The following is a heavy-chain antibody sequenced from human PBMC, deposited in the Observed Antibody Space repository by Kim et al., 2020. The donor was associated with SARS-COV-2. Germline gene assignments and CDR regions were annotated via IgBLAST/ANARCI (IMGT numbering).Heavy chain of an antibody. CDR2: ISYDGSNK. CDR3: AKDRGVTMVRGSNWFDP. Sequence: GGSLRLSCAASGFTFSSYGMHWVRQAPGKGLEWVAVISYDGSNKYYADSVKGRFTISRDNSKNTLYLQMNSLRAEDTAVYYCAKDRGVTMVRGSNWFDP. D-gene: IGHD3-10*01. V-gene: IGHV3-30*18. J-gene: IGHJ5*02. CDR1: GFTFSSYG.